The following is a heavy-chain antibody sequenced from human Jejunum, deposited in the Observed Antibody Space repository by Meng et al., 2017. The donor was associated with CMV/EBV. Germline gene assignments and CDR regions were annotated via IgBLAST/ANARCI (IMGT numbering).Heavy chain of an antibody. V-gene: IGHV3-74*03. CDR3: ARVGYSGNWDPLDY. CDR1: GFTFSRHW. J-gene: IGHJ4*02. Sequence: DVQLVESGGGLVHPGGSLRLCCVVSGFTFSRHWMHWVRQRPGKGLVSIARIKNDGTYTTYAESVRGRFTISRDNAANTVYLQMNGLRVEDSAVYYCARVGYSGNWDPLDYWGQGTMVTVSS. D-gene: IGHD5-18*01. CDR2: IKNDGTYT.